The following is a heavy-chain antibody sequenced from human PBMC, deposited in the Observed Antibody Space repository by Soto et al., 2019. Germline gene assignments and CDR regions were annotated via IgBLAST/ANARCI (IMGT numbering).Heavy chain of an antibody. CDR1: GYSFTSYW. CDR2: IDPSDSYT. V-gene: IGHV5-10-1*01. Sequence: RESLKISCKGSGYSFTSYWISWVRQMPGKGLEWMGRIDPSDSYTNYSPSFQGHVTISADKSISTAYLQWSSLKASDTAMYYCARMPTALYYYYGMDVWGQGTTVTV. D-gene: IGHD2-2*01. J-gene: IGHJ6*02. CDR3: ARMPTALYYYYGMDV.